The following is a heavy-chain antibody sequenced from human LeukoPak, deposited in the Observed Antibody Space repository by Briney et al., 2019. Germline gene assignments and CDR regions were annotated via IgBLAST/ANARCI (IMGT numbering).Heavy chain of an antibody. V-gene: IGHV4-39*01. J-gene: IGHJ4*02. CDR1: GVSISSSNSY. D-gene: IGHD3/OR15-3a*01. CDR2: IYYSGNT. CDR3: ARQTGSGLFILP. Sequence: SETLSLTCTVSGVSISSSNSYWGWIRQPPGKGLEWIGSIYYSGNTYYNASLKGQVSISIDTSKNQFSLRLTSVTAADTAVYYCARQTGSGLFILPGGQGTLVTVSS.